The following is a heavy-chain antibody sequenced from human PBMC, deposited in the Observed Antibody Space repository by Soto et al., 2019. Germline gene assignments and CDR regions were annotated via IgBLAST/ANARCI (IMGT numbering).Heavy chain of an antibody. D-gene: IGHD3-3*01. CDR3: ARVGYNFWSRYNYSGMDV. CDR2: IIPIVTTP. Sequence: QVRLVQSGAEVKKPGSSVKVSCEASGGTFSSYAVTWVRQAPGQGLEWMGGIIPIVTTPNYAQKFQGRLTISADKSTSTSDMELSSLRSEDTGVYYCARVGYNFWSRYNYSGMDVWGQGTTVIVSS. CDR1: GGTFSSYA. V-gene: IGHV1-69*06. J-gene: IGHJ6*02.